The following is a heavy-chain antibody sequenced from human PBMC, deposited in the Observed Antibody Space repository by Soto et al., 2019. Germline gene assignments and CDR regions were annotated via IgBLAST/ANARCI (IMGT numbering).Heavy chain of an antibody. CDR3: ARLGDYYHTSGYPQGFYFDY. CDR1: GCSINSASYY. V-gene: IGHV4-31*03. CDR2: IFHSGSA. D-gene: IGHD3-22*01. Sequence: SETLSLTCSVSGCSINSASYYWSWARQRPGKGLEWIGLIFHSGSAYYNAFLKTRLSISVDTSKNQFSLKRTSVTAADTAVYYCARLGDYYHTSGYPQGFYFDYWGQGTLVTVSS. J-gene: IGHJ4*02.